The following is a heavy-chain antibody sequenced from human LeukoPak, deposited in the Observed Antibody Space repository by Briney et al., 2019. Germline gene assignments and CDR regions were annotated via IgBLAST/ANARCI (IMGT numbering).Heavy chain of an antibody. D-gene: IGHD5-12*01. CDR1: GFTFSSYA. J-gene: IGHJ3*02. Sequence: GGSLRLSCAASGFTFSSYAMSWVRQAPGKGLEWVGRIKSEIDGGATDYAAPVQGRFTISRDDSQATLYLQMNSLKTEDTAVYYCTTGGSVIVAGTRAFDIWGQGTMITVSS. V-gene: IGHV3-15*01. CDR3: TTGGSVIVAGTRAFDI. CDR2: IKSEIDGGAT.